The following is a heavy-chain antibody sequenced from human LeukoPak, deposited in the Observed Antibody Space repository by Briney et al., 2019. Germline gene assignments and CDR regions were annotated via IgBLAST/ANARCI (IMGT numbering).Heavy chain of an antibody. D-gene: IGHD3-22*01. Sequence: PSETLSLTCTVSGGSISSYYWSWIRQPAGKGLEWIGRIYTSGSTNYNPSLKSRVPMSVNTSKNQFSLKLSSVTAADTAVYYCARAQYYYDSSGRNWFDPRGQGTLVTVSS. CDR3: ARAQYYYDSSGRNWFDP. J-gene: IGHJ5*02. V-gene: IGHV4-4*07. CDR2: IYTSGST. CDR1: GGSISSYY.